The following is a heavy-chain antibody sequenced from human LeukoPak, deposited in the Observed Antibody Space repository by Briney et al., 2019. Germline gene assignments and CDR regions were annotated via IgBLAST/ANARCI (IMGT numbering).Heavy chain of an antibody. Sequence: SETLSLACAVYGGSFSGYYWSWIRQPPGKGLEWIGEIYHSGSTNYNPSLKSRVTISVDKSKNQFSLKLSSVTAADTAVYYCARARRGDYFDYWGQGTLVTVSS. CDR1: GGSFSGYY. D-gene: IGHD3-10*01. V-gene: IGHV4-34*01. CDR2: IYHSGST. CDR3: ARARRGDYFDY. J-gene: IGHJ4*02.